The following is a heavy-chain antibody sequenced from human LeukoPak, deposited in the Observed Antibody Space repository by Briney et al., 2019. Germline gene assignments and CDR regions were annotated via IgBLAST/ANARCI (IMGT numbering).Heavy chain of an antibody. D-gene: IGHD3-22*01. CDR3: ARDYYDSSGYYYVFAY. J-gene: IGHJ4*02. CDR2: ISAYNGST. V-gene: IGHV1-18*01. CDR1: DYTFTNYG. Sequence: ASVKVSCKASDYTFTNYGISWVRQAPGQGLEWMGWISAYNGSTNQAQKLQGRVTMTTDTSTSTAYMELRSLRSDDTAVYYCARDYYDSSGYYYVFAYWGQGTLVTVSS.